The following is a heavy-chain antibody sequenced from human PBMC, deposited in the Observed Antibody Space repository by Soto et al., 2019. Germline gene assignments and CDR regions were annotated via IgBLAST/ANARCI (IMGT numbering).Heavy chain of an antibody. Sequence: PGGPLRLSCAASGLTFSSYAMSWVRQAPGKGLEWVSAISGSGGSTYYADSVKGRFTISRDNSKNTLYLQMNSLRAEDTAVYYCANPVRDIVVVVAATPQSYYYYMDVWGKGTTVTVSS. CDR1: GLTFSSYA. CDR2: ISGSGGST. D-gene: IGHD2-15*01. J-gene: IGHJ6*03. CDR3: ANPVRDIVVVVAATPQSYYYYMDV. V-gene: IGHV3-23*01.